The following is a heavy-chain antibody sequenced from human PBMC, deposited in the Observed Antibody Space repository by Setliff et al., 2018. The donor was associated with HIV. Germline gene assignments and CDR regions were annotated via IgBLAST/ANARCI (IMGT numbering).Heavy chain of an antibody. V-gene: IGHV3-23*01. Sequence: LSLSCAASGFSFSSYAMSWVRQAPGKGLEWVSGISGSGGSTYYADSVKGRFTISRDNSKNTVYLQMDSLRPEDTSIYYCALGGIYGSGSYFCWGFLDHWVQRTMITVSS. CDR2: ISGSGGST. D-gene: IGHD3-10*01. CDR3: ALGGIYGSGSYFCWGFLDH. J-gene: IGHJ4*02. CDR1: GFSFSSYA.